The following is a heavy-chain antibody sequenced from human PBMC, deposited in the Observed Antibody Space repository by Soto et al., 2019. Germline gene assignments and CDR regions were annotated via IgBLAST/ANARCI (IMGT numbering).Heavy chain of an antibody. CDR1: GGSVSSGSYY. V-gene: IGHV4-61*01. D-gene: IGHD6-13*01. CDR3: ARGRDVAAAGIQVFDH. J-gene: IGHJ4*02. Sequence: SETLSLTCTVSGGSVSSGSYYWSWIRQPPGKGLEWIGYIYYSGSTNYNPSLKSRVTISVDTSKNQFSLKLSSVTAADTAVYYCARGRDVAAAGIQVFDHWGQGTLVTVSS. CDR2: IYYSGST.